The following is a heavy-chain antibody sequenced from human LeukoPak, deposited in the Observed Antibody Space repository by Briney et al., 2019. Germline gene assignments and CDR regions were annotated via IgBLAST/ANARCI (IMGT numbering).Heavy chain of an antibody. D-gene: IGHD3-3*01. CDR2: ISSSNNVI. V-gene: IGHV3-21*01. CDR1: GFTFSTYS. J-gene: IGHJ4*02. CDR3: ARKYDPFDY. Sequence: GGSLRLSCTASGFTFSTYSMNWVRRAPGKGLQWVSSISSSNNVIYYADSVKGRFTISRDNTKNSVYLQMNSLRAEDTAVYYCARKYDPFDYWGQGTLVTVSS.